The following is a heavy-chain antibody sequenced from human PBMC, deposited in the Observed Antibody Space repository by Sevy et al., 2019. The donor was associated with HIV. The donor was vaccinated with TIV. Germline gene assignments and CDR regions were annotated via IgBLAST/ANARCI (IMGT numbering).Heavy chain of an antibody. CDR2: IYYSGST. V-gene: IGHV4-39*01. J-gene: IGHJ5*02. CDR1: GGSISSSSYY. Sequence: SETLSLTCTVSGGSISSSSYYWGWIRQPPGKGLEWIGSIYYSGSTYYNPSLKSRVTISVDTSKNQFSLKLSSVTAADTAVYYCARHLVGETGGWFDPWGQGTLVTVSS. CDR3: ARHLVGETGGWFDP.